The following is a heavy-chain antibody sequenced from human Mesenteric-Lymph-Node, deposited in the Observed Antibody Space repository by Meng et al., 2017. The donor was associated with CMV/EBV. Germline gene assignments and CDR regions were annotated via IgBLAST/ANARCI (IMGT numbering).Heavy chain of an antibody. CDR3: AKDQGFDFWSGYSYLY. CDR1: GFIFSSYA. J-gene: IGHJ4*02. CDR2: ISGSGGST. V-gene: IGHV3-23*01. D-gene: IGHD3-3*01. Sequence: SLKISCAASGFIFSSYAMSWVRQAPGKGLEWVSAISGSGGSTYYADSVKGRFTISRDNSKNTLYLQMNSLRAEDTAVYYCAKDQGFDFWSGYSYLYWGQGTLVTVSS.